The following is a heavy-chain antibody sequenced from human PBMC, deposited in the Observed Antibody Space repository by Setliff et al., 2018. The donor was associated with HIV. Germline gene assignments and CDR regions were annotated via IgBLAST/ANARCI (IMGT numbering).Heavy chain of an antibody. J-gene: IGHJ4*02. D-gene: IGHD2-15*01. Sequence: ASVKVSCTTSGHTFNSFYLHWVRQAPGQGLEWMAMINPSGGNTDHYAQRFQGRLSMTRDTSTGTVYLELSSLTSEDSAVYYCARSPYCTGGSCNSRRSIDSWGQGALVTVSS. V-gene: IGHV1-46*02. CDR1: GHTFNSFY. CDR3: ARSPYCTGGSCNSRRSIDS. CDR2: INPSGGNTD.